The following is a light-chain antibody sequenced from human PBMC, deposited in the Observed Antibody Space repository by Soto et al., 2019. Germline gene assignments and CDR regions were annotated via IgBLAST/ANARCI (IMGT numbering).Light chain of an antibody. Sequence: EIVMMQSTTTLSVSPGERATLSCRASQFLSSYLAWYQQKPGQPPRLLIYDTSNRAAGVPARFSGSRSGTDFTLTISSLEPEDFAVYFCHQRNKFGQGTRLE. CDR1: QFLSSY. CDR2: DTS. J-gene: IGKJ5*01. CDR3: HQRNK. V-gene: IGKV3-11*01.